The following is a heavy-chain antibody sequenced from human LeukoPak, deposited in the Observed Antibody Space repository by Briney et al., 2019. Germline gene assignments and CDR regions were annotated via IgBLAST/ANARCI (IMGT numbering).Heavy chain of an antibody. V-gene: IGHV3-21*01. CDR3: ARGEDIVVVVAAREYYFDY. Sequence: GGSLRLSCAASGFTFSSYSMNWVRQAPGKGLEWVSSISSSSSYIYYADSVKGRFTISRDNAKNSLYLQMSSLRAEDTAVYYCARGEDIVVVVAAREYYFDYWGQGTLVTVSS. D-gene: IGHD2-15*01. CDR1: GFTFSSYS. CDR2: ISSSSSYI. J-gene: IGHJ4*02.